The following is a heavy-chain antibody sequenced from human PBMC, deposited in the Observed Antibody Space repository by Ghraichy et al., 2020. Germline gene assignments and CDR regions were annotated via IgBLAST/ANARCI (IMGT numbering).Heavy chain of an antibody. CDR1: GFTFNSYT. CDR2: ISSTSSHI. D-gene: IGHD4-17*01. Sequence: GGSLRLSCAASGFTFNSYTMNWVRQTPGKGLEWVSSISSTSSHIYYADSVKGRFTISRDNTKNSMYLQMNSLRPEDTAVYYCARGSTVTAGIDDWGQGTLVTVSS. CDR3: ARGSTVTAGIDD. V-gene: IGHV3-21*01. J-gene: IGHJ4*02.